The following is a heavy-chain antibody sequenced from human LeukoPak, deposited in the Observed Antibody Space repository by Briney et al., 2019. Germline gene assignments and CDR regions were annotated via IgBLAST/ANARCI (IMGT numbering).Heavy chain of an antibody. V-gene: IGHV4-39*01. D-gene: IGHD1-26*01. CDR1: GGSISSSDYY. J-gene: IGHJ4*02. Sequence: SETLPLTCTVSGGSISSSDYYWGWIRQPPGKGLEWIGAISSSGSPYYNPSLKSRVTISVDSSKNQFSLKLSSVTAADTAVYYCARRTSNPVGAIDYWGQGALVTVSS. CDR2: ISSSGSP. CDR3: ARRTSNPVGAIDY.